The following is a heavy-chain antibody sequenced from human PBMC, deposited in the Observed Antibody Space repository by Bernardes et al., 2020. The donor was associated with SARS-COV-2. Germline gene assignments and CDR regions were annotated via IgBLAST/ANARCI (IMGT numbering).Heavy chain of an antibody. Sequence: GGSLRLSCAASGFTFSSYWMSWVRQAPGKGLEWVANIKQDGSEKYYVDSVKGRFTISRDNAKNSLYLQMNSLRAEDTAVYYCARDSYSSGSYDRYYYYGMDVWGQGTTVTVSS. V-gene: IGHV3-7*01. J-gene: IGHJ6*02. CDR1: GFTFSSYW. CDR3: ARDSYSSGSYDRYYYYGMDV. CDR2: IKQDGSEK. D-gene: IGHD3-10*01.